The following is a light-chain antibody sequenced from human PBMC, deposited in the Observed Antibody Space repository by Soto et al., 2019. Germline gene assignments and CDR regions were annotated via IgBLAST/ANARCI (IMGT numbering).Light chain of an antibody. CDR3: QAWDSSTVV. J-gene: IGLJ2*01. CDR2: QDR. CDR1: KLGDKY. Sequence: SYELTQPPSVSVSPGQTASITCSGDKLGDKYACWYQQRPGQSPVLVIYQDRKRPSEIPERFSGSNSGNTATLTISGTQAMDEADYYCQAWDSSTVVFGGGTQLTVL. V-gene: IGLV3-1*01.